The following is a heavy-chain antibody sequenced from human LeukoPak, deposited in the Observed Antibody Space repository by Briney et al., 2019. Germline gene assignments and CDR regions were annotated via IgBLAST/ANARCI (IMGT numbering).Heavy chain of an antibody. CDR3: ASPPIVVVVAATPNWFDP. Sequence: GGSLRLSCAASGFTFSSYAMSWVRQAPGKGLEWVSAISGSGGSTYYADSVKGRFTISRDNSKNTLYLQMNSLRAEDTAVYYCASPPIVVVVAATPNWFDPWGQGTLVTVSS. CDR1: GFTFSSYA. J-gene: IGHJ5*02. CDR2: ISGSGGST. V-gene: IGHV3-23*01. D-gene: IGHD2-15*01.